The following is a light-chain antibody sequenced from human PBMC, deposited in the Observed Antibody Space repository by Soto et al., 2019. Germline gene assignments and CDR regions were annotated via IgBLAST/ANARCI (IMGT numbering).Light chain of an antibody. Sequence: QAVVTQPPSVSGAPGQRVTISCTGSTSNIGTGYDVHWYQQPPGTAPKLLIYGNSKRPSGVPDRISGSKSGSSASLAITGLQADDEADYYCQSYDMSLSGWVFGGGTKLTVL. J-gene: IGLJ3*02. V-gene: IGLV1-40*01. CDR2: GNS. CDR3: QSYDMSLSGWV. CDR1: TSNIGTGYD.